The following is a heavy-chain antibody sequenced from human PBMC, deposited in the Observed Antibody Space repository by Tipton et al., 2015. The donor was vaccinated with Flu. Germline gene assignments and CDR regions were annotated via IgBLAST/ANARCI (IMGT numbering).Heavy chain of an antibody. J-gene: IGHJ5*02. D-gene: IGHD4-17*01. CDR3: TRHAEFDYGDYWFDP. CDR1: GDSITSGSYY. CDR2: IYYTGTT. V-gene: IGHV4-39*01. Sequence: TLSLTCSVSGDSITSGSYYWGWIRQPPGKGLEWIGSIYYTGTTAYNPSLKSRVTISADTSKNQFSLNLSSVTAADTAVYYCTRHAEFDYGDYWFDPWGEGTLVTVSS.